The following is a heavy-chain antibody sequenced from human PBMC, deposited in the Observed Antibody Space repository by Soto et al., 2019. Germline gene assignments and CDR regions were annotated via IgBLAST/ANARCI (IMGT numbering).Heavy chain of an antibody. D-gene: IGHD6-13*01. CDR2: IYYSGST. J-gene: IGHJ3*02. Sequence: SETLSLTCTVSGGSISSYYWSWIRQPPGKGLEWIGYIYYSGSTNYNPSLKSRVTISVDTSKNQFSLKLSSVTAADTAVYYCARRGGISRRAFDIWGQGTMVTVSS. CDR1: GGSISSYY. CDR3: ARRGGISRRAFDI. V-gene: IGHV4-59*08.